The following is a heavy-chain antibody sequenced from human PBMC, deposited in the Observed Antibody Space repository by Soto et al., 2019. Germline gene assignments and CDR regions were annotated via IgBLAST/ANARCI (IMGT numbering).Heavy chain of an antibody. D-gene: IGHD2-15*01. CDR1: GGSIGSYY. J-gene: IGHJ5*02. Sequence: PSETLSLTCTVSGGSIGSYYSSWIRQPPGKGLESIGYIYYTGTSYYNPTLRSRVTISLAPSKNQFSLNLSSVTAADTAVYYCARGHGSSREGWYYWFDPWGQGTLVTVSS. CDR2: IYYTGTS. CDR3: ARGHGSSREGWYYWFDP. V-gene: IGHV4-59*01.